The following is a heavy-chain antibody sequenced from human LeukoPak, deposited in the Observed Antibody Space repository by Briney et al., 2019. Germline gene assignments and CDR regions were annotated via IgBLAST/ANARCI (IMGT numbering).Heavy chain of an antibody. CDR3: AREPGTDYRKYYFDY. Sequence: GSLRLSCAASGFTVSSNYMSWVRQAPGKGLEWVSVIYSCGSTYYADSVKGRFTISRDNSKNTLYLQMNSLRAEDTAVYYCAREPGTDYRKYYFDYWGQGTLVTVSS. D-gene: IGHD3/OR15-3a*01. V-gene: IGHV3-66*03. CDR2: IYSCGST. J-gene: IGHJ4*02. CDR1: GFTVSSNY.